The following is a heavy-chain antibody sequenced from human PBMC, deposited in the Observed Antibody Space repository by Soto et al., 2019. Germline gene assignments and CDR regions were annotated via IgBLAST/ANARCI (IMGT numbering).Heavy chain of an antibody. CDR1: GGSITSSCYY. V-gene: IGHV4-31*01. CDR3: ARGGGSTKVDY. J-gene: IGHJ4*02. Sequence: QVQLQESGPGLVKPSQTLSLTCTVSGGSITSSCYYWSWIRQHPGEGLEWIGFTSNSGSTSYNPSLKSTFTMSVDTSSNQFSLNLKSVTAAHTAVYFCARGGGSTKVDYWGQGTLVTVSP. D-gene: IGHD2-2*01. CDR2: TSNSGST.